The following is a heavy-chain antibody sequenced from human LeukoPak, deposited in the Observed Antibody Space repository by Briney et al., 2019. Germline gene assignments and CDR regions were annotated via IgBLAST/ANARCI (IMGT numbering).Heavy chain of an antibody. CDR2: IYHSGST. Sequence: SETLSLTCAVSGGSISSSNWWSWVRQPPGKGLEWIGEIYHSGSTNYNPSLKSRVTISVDKSKNQFSLKLSSVTAADTAAYYCARSHYGGNSGVWDYWGQGTLVTVSS. D-gene: IGHD4-23*01. CDR1: GGSISSSNW. CDR3: ARSHYGGNSGVWDY. J-gene: IGHJ4*02. V-gene: IGHV4-4*02.